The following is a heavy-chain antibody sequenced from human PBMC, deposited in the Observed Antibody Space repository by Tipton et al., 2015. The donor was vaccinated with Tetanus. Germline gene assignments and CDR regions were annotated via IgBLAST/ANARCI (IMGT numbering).Heavy chain of an antibody. CDR1: GGYISTGGYS. D-gene: IGHD7-27*01. CDR2: IFRTGST. CDR3: ARGKNWGTDY. Sequence: TLSLTCTVSGGYISTGGYSWRWIRQPPGKGLECIGYIFRTGSTTYSPSLKSRVSISVDTSKNQFSLNLNSVTAADTAVYYCARGKNWGTDYWGQGILVTVPS. V-gene: IGHV4-30-2*01. J-gene: IGHJ4*02.